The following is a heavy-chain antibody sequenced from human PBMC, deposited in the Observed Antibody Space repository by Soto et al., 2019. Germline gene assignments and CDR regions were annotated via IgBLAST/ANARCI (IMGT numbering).Heavy chain of an antibody. CDR2: INHRGST. J-gene: IGHJ4*02. CDR3: VEGAYRAY. Sequence: QVQLQQWGAGLLKPSETLSLTCAVSDGSLTDYLLTWIRQSPGKGLDWIGDINHRGSTNYSPPHKSRVTISADTSRNQFCLKLPSLTAADTAVYYCVEGAYRAYWGQGTLVTVSS. CDR1: DGSLTDYL. D-gene: IGHD3-3*01. V-gene: IGHV4-34*01.